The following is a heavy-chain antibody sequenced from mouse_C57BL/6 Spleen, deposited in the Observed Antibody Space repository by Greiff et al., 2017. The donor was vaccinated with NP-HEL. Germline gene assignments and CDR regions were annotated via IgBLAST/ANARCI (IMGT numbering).Heavy chain of an antibody. Sequence: EVMLVESGEGLVKPGGSLKLSCAASGFTFSSYAMSWVRQTPEKRLEWVAYISSGGDYIYYADTVKGRFTISRDNARNTLYLQMSSLKSEDTAMYYCTRPIYYGNYYYATDYWGQGTSVTVSS. J-gene: IGHJ4*01. D-gene: IGHD2-1*01. CDR3: TRPIYYGNYYYATDY. CDR2: ISSGGDYI. CDR1: GFTFSSYA. V-gene: IGHV5-9-1*02.